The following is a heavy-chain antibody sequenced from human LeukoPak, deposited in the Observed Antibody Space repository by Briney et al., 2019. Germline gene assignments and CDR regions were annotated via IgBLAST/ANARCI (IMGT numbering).Heavy chain of an antibody. CDR3: AKGPQLNSGYHPNY. J-gene: IGHJ4*02. V-gene: IGHV3-23*01. CDR2: ITGSDDRT. CDR1: GFTFSSAA. Sequence: GGSLRLSCAASGFTFSSAATTWVRQAPGKGLEWVSTITGSDDRTYYGDSVKGRFTISRDYSKNTLHLQMNSLRVEDTAIYYCAKGPQLNSGYHPNYWGQGILVTVSS. D-gene: IGHD3-22*01.